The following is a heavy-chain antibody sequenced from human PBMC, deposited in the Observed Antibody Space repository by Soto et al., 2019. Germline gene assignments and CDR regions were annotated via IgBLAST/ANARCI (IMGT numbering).Heavy chain of an antibody. D-gene: IGHD2-15*01. Sequence: ASVKVSCKASGYTFTSYAMHWVRQAPGQRLEWMGWINAGNGNTKYSRKFQGRVTITRDTSASTAYMELSSLRSEDTAVYYCARLRGVDCSGGSCYYYYYGMDVWGQGTTVTVSS. J-gene: IGHJ6*02. CDR3: ARLRGVDCSGGSCYYYYYGMDV. V-gene: IGHV1-3*01. CDR1: GYTFTSYA. CDR2: INAGNGNT.